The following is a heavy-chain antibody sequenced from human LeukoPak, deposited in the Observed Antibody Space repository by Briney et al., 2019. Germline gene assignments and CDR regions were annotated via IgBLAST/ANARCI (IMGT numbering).Heavy chain of an antibody. D-gene: IGHD4-17*01. J-gene: IGHJ4*02. Sequence: ASVKVSXKASGYTFIGYNMHWVRQAPGQVLEWMGWINPNSGGTNYAQSFQGRVTMTRDTSISTAYMELSRLRSDDTAIYYCALVGEALDYWGQGTLVTVSS. V-gene: IGHV1-2*02. CDR1: GYTFIGYN. CDR2: INPNSGGT. CDR3: ALVGEALDY.